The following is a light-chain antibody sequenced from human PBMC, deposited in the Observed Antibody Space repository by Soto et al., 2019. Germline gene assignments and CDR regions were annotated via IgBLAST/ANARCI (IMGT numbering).Light chain of an antibody. Sequence: HSVLTQPPSVSEAPRQRVTISCSGSSSNIGGNAVNWYQQFPGKAPKLLVFSDDLVPSGVSRRFSGSKSGTSASLAISGLQAEDEADYYCAAWDDSLSGWVFGGGTKLTVL. CDR2: SDD. V-gene: IGLV1-36*01. J-gene: IGLJ3*02. CDR1: SSNIGGNA. CDR3: AAWDDSLSGWV.